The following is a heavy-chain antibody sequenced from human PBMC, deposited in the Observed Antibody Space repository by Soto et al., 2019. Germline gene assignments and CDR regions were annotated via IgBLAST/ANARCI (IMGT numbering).Heavy chain of an antibody. V-gene: IGHV4-31*03. Sequence: SETLSLTCTVSGGSISSGGYYWSWIRQHPGKGLEWIGYIYYSGSTYYNPSLKSRVTISVDTSKNQFSLKLSSVTAADTAVYYCARGLASAAGTGAADWFDPWGQGTLVTVSS. CDR3: ARGLASAAGTGAADWFDP. D-gene: IGHD6-13*01. CDR1: GGSISSGGYY. J-gene: IGHJ5*02. CDR2: IYYSGST.